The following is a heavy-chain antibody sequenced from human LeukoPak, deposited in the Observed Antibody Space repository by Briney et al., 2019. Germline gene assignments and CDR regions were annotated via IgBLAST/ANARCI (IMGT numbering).Heavy chain of an antibody. CDR2: ISYDGSNK. CDR1: GFTFSSYE. Sequence: GGSLRLSCAASGFTFSSYEMNWVRQAPGKGLEWVAVISYDGSNKYYADSVKGRFTISRDNSKNTLYLQMNSLRAEDTAVYYCARAGYSSGWYWGQGTLVTVSS. D-gene: IGHD6-19*01. CDR3: ARAGYSSGWY. J-gene: IGHJ4*02. V-gene: IGHV3-30*04.